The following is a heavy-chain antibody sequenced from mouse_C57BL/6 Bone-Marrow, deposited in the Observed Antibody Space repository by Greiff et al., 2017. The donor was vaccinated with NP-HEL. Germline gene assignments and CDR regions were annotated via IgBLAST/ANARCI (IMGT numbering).Heavy chain of an antibody. CDR2: IYPGDGDT. CDR1: GYAFSSSW. V-gene: IGHV1-82*01. D-gene: IGHD2-4*01. Sequence: QVQLQQSGPELVKPGASVKISCKASGYAFSSSWMNWVKQRPGKGLEWIGRIYPGDGDTNYNGKFKGKATLTADKSSSTAYMQRSSLTSEDSAVYFCARPYDYDEYFDVGGTGTTVTVSS. CDR3: ARPYDYDEYFDV. J-gene: IGHJ1*03.